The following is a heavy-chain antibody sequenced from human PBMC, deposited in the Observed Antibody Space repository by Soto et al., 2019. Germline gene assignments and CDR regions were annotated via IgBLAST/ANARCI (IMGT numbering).Heavy chain of an antibody. V-gene: IGHV3-13*01. D-gene: IGHD3-9*01. CDR1: GFTLSSYD. J-gene: IGHJ6*02. CDR3: TRKTPPTGMEV. CDR2: IGSGGDT. Sequence: EVQLVESGGGLVQPGGSLRLSCAASGFTLSSYDINWVRQATGEGLAWVSGIGSGGDTKYADSVKGRFIISREDGKNSLYLQMNNLRVGDTAVYYCTRKTPPTGMEVWGQGATVTVSS.